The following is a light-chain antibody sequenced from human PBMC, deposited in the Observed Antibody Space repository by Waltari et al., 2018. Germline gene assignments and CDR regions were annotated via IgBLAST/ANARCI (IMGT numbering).Light chain of an antibody. Sequence: QSVLTQPPSVSAAPGQRVTISCSGGSSNIGNTYVYWYRQFPGTAPKLLIYENTGRPPGIPGRFSGSKSGTSATLDITGLQAGDEADYYCGTWDSSLSGAVFGGGTHLTVL. CDR2: ENT. V-gene: IGLV1-51*02. CDR1: SSNIGNTY. J-gene: IGLJ7*01. CDR3: GTWDSSLSGAV.